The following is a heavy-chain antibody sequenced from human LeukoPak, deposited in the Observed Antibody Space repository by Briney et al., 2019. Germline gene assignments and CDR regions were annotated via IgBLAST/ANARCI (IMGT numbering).Heavy chain of an antibody. CDR1: GFTFSTYA. Sequence: GGSLRLSCVASGFTFSTYAMSWVRQAPGKGLEWVSAINKGVTKTYYADSVKGRFTISRDNSKNTLYLQMNSLRAEDTDVYYCAKRGDGPNYDYWGQGTLVTVSS. D-gene: IGHD5-24*01. J-gene: IGHJ4*02. V-gene: IGHV3-23*05. CDR2: INKGVTKT. CDR3: AKRGDGPNYDY.